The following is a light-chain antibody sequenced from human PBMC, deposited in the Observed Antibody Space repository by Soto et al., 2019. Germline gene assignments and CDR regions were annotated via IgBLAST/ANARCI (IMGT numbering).Light chain of an antibody. V-gene: IGKV3-20*01. CDR2: GAS. J-gene: IGKJ1*01. CDR1: QTIRSNY. CDR3: QQYGRSPWT. Sequence: ETVLTQSPATLSLSPGERATLSCRASQTIRSNYLAWYRQTPGQAPRLLIYGASNRATGIADRFSGSGSGTHFTLIISRLEPEDFALHYCQQYGRSPWTFGQGTKREIK.